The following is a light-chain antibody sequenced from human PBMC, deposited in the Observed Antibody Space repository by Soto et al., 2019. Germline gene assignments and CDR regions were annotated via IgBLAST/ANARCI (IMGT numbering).Light chain of an antibody. V-gene: IGLV1-40*01. J-gene: IGLJ7*01. Sequence: QSVLTQPPSVSGAPGQGVTLSCTGTSSNIGAGYDVHWYQHFPGAAPKLLIYGNSKRPSGVPDRFSGSKSGTSASLAITGLQAEDEADYYCQSYDSSLTGYLVFGGGTQLTVL. CDR3: QSYDSSLTGYLV. CDR1: SSNIGAGYD. CDR2: GNS.